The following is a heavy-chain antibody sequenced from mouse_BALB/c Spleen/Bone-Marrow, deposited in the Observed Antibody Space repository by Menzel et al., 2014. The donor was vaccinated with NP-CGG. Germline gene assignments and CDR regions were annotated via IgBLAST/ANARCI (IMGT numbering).Heavy chain of an antibody. V-gene: IGHV14-3*02. Sequence: EVHLVESGAELVKPGASVKLSCTASGFNIKDTYMHWVKQRPEQGLERIGRIDPANGNTKYDPKFQGKATITADTSSNTAYLQLSSLTSEDTAVYYCARWLLPYGLDYWGQGTSVTVSS. CDR2: IDPANGNT. CDR3: ARWLLPYGLDY. J-gene: IGHJ4*01. D-gene: IGHD2-3*01. CDR1: GFNIKDTY.